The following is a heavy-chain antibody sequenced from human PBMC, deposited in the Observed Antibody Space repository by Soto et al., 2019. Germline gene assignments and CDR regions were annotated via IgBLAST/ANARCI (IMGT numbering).Heavy chain of an antibody. J-gene: IGHJ6*03. D-gene: IGHD4-17*01. CDR2: IYPGDSDT. CDR3: ARRGYGDYYYMDV. Sequence: GESLKISCKGSGYRFTNYWVAWVRQMPGKGLEWMGVIYPGDSDTRYSPSFQGQVTISADKSISTAYLQWSSLKASDTAMYYCARRGYGDYYYMDVWGKGTTVTVSS. CDR1: GYRFTNYW. V-gene: IGHV5-51*01.